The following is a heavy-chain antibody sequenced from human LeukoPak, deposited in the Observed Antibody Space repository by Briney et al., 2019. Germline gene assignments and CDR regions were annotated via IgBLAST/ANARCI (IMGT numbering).Heavy chain of an antibody. Sequence: SETLSLTCTVSGGSISSANYYWSWIRQHPGQGPEGIGYIYFSGSTYYNPSLKSRVTMSADTSKNQFSLELRSVTAADTAVYYCASLETAAIRAFDYWGHGTLVTVSS. D-gene: IGHD2-2*02. CDR2: IYFSGST. J-gene: IGHJ4*01. CDR3: ASLETAAIRAFDY. V-gene: IGHV4-31*03. CDR1: GGSISSANYY.